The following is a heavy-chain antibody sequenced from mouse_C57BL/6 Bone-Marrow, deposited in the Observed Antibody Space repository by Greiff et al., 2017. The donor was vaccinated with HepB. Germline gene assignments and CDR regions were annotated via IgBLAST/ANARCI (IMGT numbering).Heavy chain of an antibody. CDR2: ISYDGSN. D-gene: IGHD2-4*01. J-gene: IGHJ3*01. CDR1: GYSITSGYY. CDR3: ARGIYYDYVPKFAY. V-gene: IGHV3-6*01. Sequence: EVQLVESGPGLVKPSQSLSLTCSVTGYSITSGYYWNWIRQFPGNKLEWMGYISYDGSNNYNPSLKNRISITRDTSKNQFFLKLNSVTTEDTATYYCARGIYYDYVPKFAYWGQGTLVTVSA.